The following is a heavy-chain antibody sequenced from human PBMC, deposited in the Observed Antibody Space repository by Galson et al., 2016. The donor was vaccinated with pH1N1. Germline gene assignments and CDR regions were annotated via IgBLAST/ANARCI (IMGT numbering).Heavy chain of an antibody. D-gene: IGHD4-23*01. V-gene: IGHV4-39*07. CDR2: IYYSGST. CDR3: ARDGGAYGGAGQYKYFDT. CDR1: GGSISSSTYS. Sequence: ETLSLTCPVSGGSISSSTYSWGWIRQPPGKGLEWIGSIYYSGSTYSNPSLKSRVTISADMSKNQFSLKLSSVPAADTAVYYCARDGGAYGGAGQYKYFDTWGQGTLVTVSS. J-gene: IGHJ5*02.